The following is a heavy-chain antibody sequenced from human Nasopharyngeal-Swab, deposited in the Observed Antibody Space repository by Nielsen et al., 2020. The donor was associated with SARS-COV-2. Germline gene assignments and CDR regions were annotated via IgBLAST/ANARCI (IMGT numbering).Heavy chain of an antibody. D-gene: IGHD1-26*01. CDR1: GFAFTDYS. CDR3: VREFEATGATYLDY. CDR2: ITSSSSTR. Sequence: GESLKISCAASGFAFTDYSMDWVRQAPGKGLEWVSYITSSSSTRYYADSVKGRFTVSRDNAKNSLYLQMSSLRDEDTAVYYCVREFEATGATYLDYWGLGTLVTVS. V-gene: IGHV3-48*02. J-gene: IGHJ4*02.